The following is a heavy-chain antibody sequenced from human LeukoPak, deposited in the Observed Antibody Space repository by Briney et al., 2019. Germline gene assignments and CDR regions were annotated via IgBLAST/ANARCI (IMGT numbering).Heavy chain of an antibody. CDR3: VRVLSGSWDWFDP. CDR1: GFTFSRYW. D-gene: IGHD3-22*01. V-gene: IGHV3-74*01. Sequence: GGSLRLSCAASGFTFSRYWIHWVRQAPGKGLEWVSRINPDGSTTTYADPVKGRFTISRDNAKNTVYLQMNSLRAEDTALYHCVRVLSGSWDWFDPWGQGTLVTVSS. CDR2: INPDGSTT. J-gene: IGHJ5*02.